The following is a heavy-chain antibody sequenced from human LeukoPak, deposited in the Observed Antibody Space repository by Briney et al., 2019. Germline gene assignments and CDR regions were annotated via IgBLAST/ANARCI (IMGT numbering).Heavy chain of an antibody. V-gene: IGHV4-34*01. D-gene: IGHD6-19*01. CDR1: GGSFSGYY. CDR3: ARVLTHSSGWXGAFDI. CDR2: INHSGST. Sequence: SETLSLTCAVYGGSFSGYYWSWIRQPPGKGLEWIGEINHSGSTNYNPSLKSRVTISVDTSKNQFSLKLSSVTAADTAVYYCARVLTHSSGWXGAFDIWGQGTMVTVSS. J-gene: IGHJ3*02.